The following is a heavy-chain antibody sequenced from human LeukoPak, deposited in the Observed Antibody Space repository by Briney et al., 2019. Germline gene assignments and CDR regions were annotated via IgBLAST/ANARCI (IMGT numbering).Heavy chain of an antibody. CDR3: AGDHSTGYYSAIDY. D-gene: IGHD3-22*01. CDR1: GYSISSGYY. Sequence: SETLSLTCTVSGYSISSGYYWSWIRQPPGKGLEWIATIYYTGSRSYNPSLKSRVTISIDTSKNQFSLKVNSVTAADTAVYYCAGDHSTGYYSAIDYWGQGTLVTVSS. V-gene: IGHV4-38-2*02. J-gene: IGHJ4*02. CDR2: IYYTGSR.